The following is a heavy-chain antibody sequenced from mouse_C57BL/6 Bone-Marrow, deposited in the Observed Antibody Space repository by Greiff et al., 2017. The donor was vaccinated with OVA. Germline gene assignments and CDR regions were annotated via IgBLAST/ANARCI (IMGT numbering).Heavy chain of an antibody. CDR1: GYTFTSYW. Sequence: QVQLQQPGAELVKPGASVKMSCKASGYTFTSYWITWVKQRPGQGLEWIGDIYPGSGSTNYNEKFKSKATLTVDKSSSTAYMQLSSLTSEDSAVYYCARGRGLYDGDFFDYWGQGTTLTVSS. V-gene: IGHV1-55*01. CDR2: IYPGSGST. D-gene: IGHD2-3*01. CDR3: ARGRGLYDGDFFDY. J-gene: IGHJ2*01.